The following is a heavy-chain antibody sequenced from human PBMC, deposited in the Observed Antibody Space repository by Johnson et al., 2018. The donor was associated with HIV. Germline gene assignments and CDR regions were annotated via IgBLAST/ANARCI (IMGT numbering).Heavy chain of an antibody. CDR2: IRYDGSNK. Sequence: QVQLVESGGGVVQTGTSLRLSCAASGFTFNTYGMHWVRQAPGKGLEWVAFIRYDGSNKYYADSVKGRFTISRDNSKNTLYLQMSSLRAEDTAVYYCARDRVAVAGNAFDIWGQGTMVTVSS. J-gene: IGHJ3*02. CDR3: ARDRVAVAGNAFDI. V-gene: IGHV3-30*02. D-gene: IGHD6-19*01. CDR1: GFTFNTYG.